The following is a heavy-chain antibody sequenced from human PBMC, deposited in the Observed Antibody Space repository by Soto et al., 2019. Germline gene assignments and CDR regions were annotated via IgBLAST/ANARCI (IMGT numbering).Heavy chain of an antibody. CDR1: GFSFSDHY. J-gene: IGHJ4*02. V-gene: IGHV3-72*01. CDR2: VRKKAHSFTT. D-gene: IGHD3-16*02. Sequence: EVQLVESGGGLVQPGGSLRLSCAASGFSFSDHYMDWVRQAPCLGLEWVGRVRKKAHSFTTEYAASVKGRITISRDDSKTSVYLQITSLNTAETAVYYCVIVSPRYYYDFWGQGTLVTVSS. CDR3: VIVSPRYYYDF.